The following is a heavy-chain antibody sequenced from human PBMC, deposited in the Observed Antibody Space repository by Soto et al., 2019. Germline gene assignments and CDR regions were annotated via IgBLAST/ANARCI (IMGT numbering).Heavy chain of an antibody. J-gene: IGHJ6*02. CDR3: ASQGGATAAAGPSWVGAMDV. Sequence: QVQLQESGPGLVKPSETLSLTCTVSGGPISSSGYYWGWIRQPPGKGLEWIGSIYYSERTFYNPSPQSRVTIYVDTSRNQFSLKVTSLTAAATAVYYCASQGGATAAAGPSWVGAMDVWGQGTTVTVSS. V-gene: IGHV4-39*01. D-gene: IGHD6-13*01. CDR2: IYYSERT. CDR1: GGPISSSGYY.